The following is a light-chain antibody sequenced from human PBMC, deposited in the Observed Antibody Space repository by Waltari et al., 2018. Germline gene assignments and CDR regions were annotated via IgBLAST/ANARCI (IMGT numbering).Light chain of an antibody. CDR2: GDD. J-gene: IGLJ3*02. CDR3: QSYDTSNWV. V-gene: IGLV6-57*04. Sequence: NFMLTQPHSVSESPVKTVTISCTRSSGSIASNFVQWYQQRPGSAPTTVIYGDDQRPSGVPDRFSGSIDSSSNSAAITISGLETEDEADYYCQSYDTSNWVFGGGTKLTVL. CDR1: SGSIASNF.